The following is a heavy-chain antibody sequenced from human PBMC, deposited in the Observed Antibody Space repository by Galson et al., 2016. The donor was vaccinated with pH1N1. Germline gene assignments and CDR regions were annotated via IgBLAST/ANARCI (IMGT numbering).Heavy chain of an antibody. CDR3: AREDSSGYGYFDY. D-gene: IGHD3-22*01. V-gene: IGHV3-21*01. CDR2: ISRNSGSI. Sequence: SLRLSCAASGFTFSSYPMNWVRQAPGKGLEWVASISRNSGSIYYRDTVKGRFTISRDNDKDSLFLQMNTLRAEDTAVYFCAREDSSGYGYFDYWGQGTLVTVSS. J-gene: IGHJ4*02. CDR1: GFTFSSYP.